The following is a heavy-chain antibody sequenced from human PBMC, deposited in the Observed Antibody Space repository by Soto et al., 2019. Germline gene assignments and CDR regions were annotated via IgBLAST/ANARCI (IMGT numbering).Heavy chain of an antibody. CDR2: LNTDGKDT. J-gene: IGHJ3*01. Sequence: EMQLVESGGGLVQPGGSLRLSCAASGFTFSRYWMHWVRQAPGKGLVWVSRLNTDGKDTRYADSVKGRFTISRDNAKNTLYLPMNSLRAEDTAVYHCARHLGLTGDAFDFWGQGTMVTVSS. CDR3: ARHLGLTGDAFDF. CDR1: GFTFSRYW. D-gene: IGHD6-19*01. V-gene: IGHV3-74*01.